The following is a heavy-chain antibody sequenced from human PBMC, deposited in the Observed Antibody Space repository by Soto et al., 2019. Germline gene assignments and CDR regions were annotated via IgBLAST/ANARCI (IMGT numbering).Heavy chain of an antibody. CDR3: ANFHEWLLFYFDY. V-gene: IGHV3-23*01. CDR2: ISGSGGST. CDR1: GFTFSNYA. J-gene: IGHJ4*02. Sequence: EVQLLESGGGLVQPGGSLRLSCAASGFTFSNYAMSWVRLAPGKGLEWVSAISGSGGSTDYADSVKGRFTISRDNSKNTLYLQMNSLRAEDTAVYYCANFHEWLLFYFDYWGQGALVTVSS. D-gene: IGHD3-3*01.